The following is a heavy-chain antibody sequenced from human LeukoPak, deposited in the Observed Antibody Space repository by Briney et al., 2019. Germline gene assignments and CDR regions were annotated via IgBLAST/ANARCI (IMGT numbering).Heavy chain of an antibody. CDR1: GFTVSNDY. Sequence: GGSLRLSCAVSGFTVSNDYMSWVRQAPGKGLEWVSTIGGGGGSTDYTDSVKGRLTISRDNSKNTLYLQMNSLGAEDTAVYYCAKGHRYCTSGNCNSAVDYWGQGTLVTVSS. CDR3: AKGHRYCTSGNCNSAVDY. D-gene: IGHD2-15*01. V-gene: IGHV3-23*01. J-gene: IGHJ4*02. CDR2: IGGGGGST.